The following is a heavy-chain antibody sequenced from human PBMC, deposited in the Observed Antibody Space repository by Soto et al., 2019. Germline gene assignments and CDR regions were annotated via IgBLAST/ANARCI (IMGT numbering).Heavy chain of an antibody. D-gene: IGHD6-13*01. CDR1: GFTFSSCS. CDR3: ARHPERIAQIGWFDP. J-gene: IGHJ5*02. V-gene: IGHV3-21*01. CDR2: ISSSSSYI. Sequence: GGSLRLSCAASGFTFSSCSMNWVRQAPGKGLEWVSSISSSSSYIYYADSVKGRFTISRDNAKNSLYLQMNSLRAEDTAVYYCARHPERIAQIGWFDPWGQGT.